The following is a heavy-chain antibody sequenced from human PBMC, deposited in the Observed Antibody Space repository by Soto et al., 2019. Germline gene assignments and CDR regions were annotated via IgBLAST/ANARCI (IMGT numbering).Heavy chain of an antibody. D-gene: IGHD5-18*01. CDR2: ISYDGSLQ. Sequence: QAQLVESGGGVVQPGRSLRLSCAASGFAFSSYGMHWVRQAPGTGLEWVAVISYDGSLQHYADSVKGRFTISRDNSKNMVLLQMSSLRAEDTAVYYCVSDRGYGHASVPYSWGQGTLVSVCS. V-gene: IGHV3-30*03. J-gene: IGHJ4*02. CDR3: VSDRGYGHASVPYS. CDR1: GFAFSSYG.